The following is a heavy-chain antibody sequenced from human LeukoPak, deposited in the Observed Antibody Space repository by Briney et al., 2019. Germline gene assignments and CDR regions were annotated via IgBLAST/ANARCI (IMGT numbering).Heavy chain of an antibody. D-gene: IGHD4-17*01. J-gene: IGHJ4*02. CDR3: AIGETTVFPVGY. CDR1: VYTFTGYY. Sequence: SVKVSCKASVYTFTGYYLHWVRQAPGQGVEWMGWINPNSGGTNYAQKFQGRVTITRDTSISTAYMELSRLRSDDTAVFYCAIGETTVFPVGYWGQGTLVTVSS. V-gene: IGHV1-2*02. CDR2: INPNSGGT.